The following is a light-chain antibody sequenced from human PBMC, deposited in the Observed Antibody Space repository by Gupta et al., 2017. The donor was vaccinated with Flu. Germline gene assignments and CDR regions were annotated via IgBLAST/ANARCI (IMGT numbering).Light chain of an antibody. CDR1: SLRTYY. J-gene: IGLJ3*02. CDR3: KSRDSSGNHRV. CDR2: GYN. V-gene: IGLV3-19*01. Sequence: SSELTQDPAVAVALGQTVRITCQGDSLRTYYASWYQQKPGQAPVLVIYGYNNRPSGIPDRFSGSSSGNTASLTITGAQAEDEADYYCKSRDSSGNHRVFGGGTKLTVL.